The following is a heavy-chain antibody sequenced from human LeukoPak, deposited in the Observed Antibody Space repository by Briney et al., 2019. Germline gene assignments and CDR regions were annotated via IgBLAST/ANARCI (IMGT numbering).Heavy chain of an antibody. CDR2: INPNSGGT. CDR3: ARAEVVPAAMNPLDY. J-gene: IGHJ4*02. V-gene: IGHV1-2*02. Sequence: ASVKVSCKASGYTFTGYYMHWVRQAPGQGLERMGWINPNSGGTNYAQKFQGRVTMTRDTSISTAYMELSRLRSDDTAVYYCARAEVVPAAMNPLDYWGQGTLVTVSS. CDR1: GYTFTGYY. D-gene: IGHD2-2*01.